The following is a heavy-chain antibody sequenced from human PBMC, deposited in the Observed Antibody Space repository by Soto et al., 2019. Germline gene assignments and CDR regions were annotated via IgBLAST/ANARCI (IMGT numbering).Heavy chain of an antibody. CDR1: GFSFSSYA. J-gene: IGHJ4*02. Sequence: GSLRLSCAASGFSFSSYAMSWVRQAPGKGLEWVSTISGSDGKTFYADSVKGRFSISRDTSKNTLYLQMNSLRADDTAVYYCARWSYLDYWGQGTRVAVSS. V-gene: IGHV3-23*01. D-gene: IGHD3-3*01. CDR2: ISGSDGKT. CDR3: ARWSYLDY.